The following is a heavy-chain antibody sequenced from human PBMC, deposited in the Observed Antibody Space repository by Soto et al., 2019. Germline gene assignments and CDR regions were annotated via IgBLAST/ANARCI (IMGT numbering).Heavy chain of an antibody. V-gene: IGHV4-31*03. J-gene: IGHJ6*03. Sequence: KTSETLSLTCTVSGCSISSGGYYWSWIRQHPGKGLEWIGYIYYSGSTYYNPSLKSRVTISVDTSKNQFSLKLSSVTAADTAVYYCARVGEGQETNWPHPFNYYYYYYMDVWGKGTTVTVSS. CDR2: IYYSGST. D-gene: IGHD7-27*01. CDR3: ARVGEGQETNWPHPFNYYYYYYMDV. CDR1: GCSISSGGYY.